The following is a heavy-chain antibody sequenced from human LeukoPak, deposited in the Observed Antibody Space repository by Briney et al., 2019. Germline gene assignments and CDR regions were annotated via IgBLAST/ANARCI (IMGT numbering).Heavy chain of an antibody. V-gene: IGHV4-30-4*08. CDR2: INYSGNT. Sequence: SETLSLTCTVSGGSISSGGHYWSWIRQHPGKGLEWIGYINYSGNTYYNPSLKSRVTISLDTSKNQFSLKLSSVTAADTAVYYCAREQVAASDYYYYGMDVWGQGTTVTVSS. CDR1: GGSISSGGHY. J-gene: IGHJ6*02. D-gene: IGHD2-15*01. CDR3: AREQVAASDYYYYGMDV.